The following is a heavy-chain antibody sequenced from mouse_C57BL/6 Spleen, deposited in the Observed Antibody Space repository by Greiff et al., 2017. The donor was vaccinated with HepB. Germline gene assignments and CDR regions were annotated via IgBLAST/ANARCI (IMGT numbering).Heavy chain of an antibody. CDR3: ARDALDY. V-gene: IGHV1-59*01. CDR1: GYTFTSYW. J-gene: IGHJ2*01. Sequence: QVQLQQPGAELVRPGTSVKLSCKASGYTFTSYWMHWVKQRPGQGLEWIGVIDPSDSYTNYNQKFKGKATLTVDKSSSTAYMQLSSLTSEDSAVYYCARDALDYWGQGTTLTVSS. CDR2: IDPSDSYT.